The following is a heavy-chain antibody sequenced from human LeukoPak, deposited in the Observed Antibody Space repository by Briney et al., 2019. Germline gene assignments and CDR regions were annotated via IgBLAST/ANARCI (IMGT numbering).Heavy chain of an antibody. V-gene: IGHV3-23*01. CDR3: ARTGGYSYGYSDYFDY. Sequence: GGSLRLSCAASGFTFSSYAMSWVRQAPGKGLEWVSAISGSGGSTYYADSVKGRFTISRDNPKNTLYLQMNSLRAEDTAVYYCARTGGYSYGYSDYFDYWGQGTLVTVSS. CDR2: ISGSGGST. D-gene: IGHD5-18*01. CDR1: GFTFSSYA. J-gene: IGHJ4*02.